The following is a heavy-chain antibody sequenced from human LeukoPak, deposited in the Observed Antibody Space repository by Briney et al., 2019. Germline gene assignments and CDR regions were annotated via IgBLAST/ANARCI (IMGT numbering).Heavy chain of an antibody. V-gene: IGHV3-30*04. D-gene: IGHD5-24*01. CDR2: ISYDGSNK. Sequence: GGSLRLSCAASGFTFSSYAMHWVRQAPGKGLEWVAVISYDGSNKYYADSVKGRFTISRDNSKNTLYLQMNSLRAEDTAVYYCARDQRWLQLSGFDYWGQGTLVTVSS. J-gene: IGHJ4*02. CDR1: GFTFSSYA. CDR3: ARDQRWLQLSGFDY.